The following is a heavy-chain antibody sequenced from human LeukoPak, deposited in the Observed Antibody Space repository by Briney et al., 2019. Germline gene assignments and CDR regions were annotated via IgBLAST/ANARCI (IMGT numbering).Heavy chain of an antibody. CDR1: GLTFSSYA. J-gene: IGHJ4*02. CDR2: VSSSGGST. Sequence: PGGSLRLSCAASGLTFSSYAMSWVRQAPGKGLEWVSGVSSSGGSTYYADSVKGRFTISRDNSKNTLYLQMHSLRVEDTAVYYCARGGVGAPVLFDYWGQGTLVTVSS. V-gene: IGHV3-23*01. D-gene: IGHD1-26*01. CDR3: ARGGVGAPVLFDY.